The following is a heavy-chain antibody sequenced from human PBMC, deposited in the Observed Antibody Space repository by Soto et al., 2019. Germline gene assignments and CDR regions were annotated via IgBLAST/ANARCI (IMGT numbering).Heavy chain of an antibody. CDR3: GRVHYYYGMDV. V-gene: IGHV3-48*03. CDR2: ISSSGSTI. D-gene: IGHD3-10*02. Sequence: GGSLRLSCAASGFTFISYEMNWVRQAPGKGLEWVSYISSSGSTIYYADSVKGRFTISRDNAKNSLYLQMNSLRAEDTAVYYCGRVHYYYGMDVWGQGTTVTVSS. J-gene: IGHJ6*02. CDR1: GFTFISYE.